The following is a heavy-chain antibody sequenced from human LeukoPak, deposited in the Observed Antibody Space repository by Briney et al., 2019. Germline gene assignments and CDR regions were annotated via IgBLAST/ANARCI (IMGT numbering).Heavy chain of an antibody. CDR2: IKQDGSEI. CDR3: ATAPWEDGYYLQY. J-gene: IGHJ4*02. V-gene: IGHV3-7*01. CDR1: GFTFSNYW. D-gene: IGHD1-26*01. Sequence: GGSLRLSCAASGFTFSNYWMSWVRRAPGKGLEWVANIKQDGSEIYYVGSVRGRFTISRDNAKNSLYLQMNSLRAEVTAVYYCATAPWEDGYYLQYWGQGTLVTVSS.